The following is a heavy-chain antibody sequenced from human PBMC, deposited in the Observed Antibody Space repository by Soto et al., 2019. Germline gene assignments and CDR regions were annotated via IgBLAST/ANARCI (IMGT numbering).Heavy chain of an antibody. Sequence: ASVKVSCEASGDTFNSYAISWVRRAPGQGLEWMGGIIPIFHTANYAQKFQARVTMTADESARTAYMELSGLRSEDTAVYYCARVGYCNTTSCLWYYYHHGMDVWGQGTTVTVSS. D-gene: IGHD2-2*01. CDR2: IIPIFHTA. J-gene: IGHJ6*02. CDR1: GDTFNSYA. V-gene: IGHV1-69*13. CDR3: ARVGYCNTTSCLWYYYHHGMDV.